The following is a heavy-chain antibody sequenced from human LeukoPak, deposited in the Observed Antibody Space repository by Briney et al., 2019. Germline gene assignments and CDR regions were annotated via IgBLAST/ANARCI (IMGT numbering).Heavy chain of an antibody. V-gene: IGHV3-23*01. D-gene: IGHD3-3*01. CDR2: IIGNAATT. Sequence: GGSLRLSCEASGFSFSDYYMTWIRQAPGKGLEWVSLIIGNAATTAYADSVKGRFTISRDNSKNTLYLQMNSLRVEDTAVYYCAKDRTPDGYYSIDYWGQGILVTVSS. CDR3: AKDRTPDGYYSIDY. J-gene: IGHJ4*02. CDR1: GFSFSDYY.